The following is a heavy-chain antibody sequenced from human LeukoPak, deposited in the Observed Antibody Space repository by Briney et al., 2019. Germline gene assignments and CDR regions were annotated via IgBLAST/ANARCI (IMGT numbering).Heavy chain of an antibody. J-gene: IGHJ4*02. CDR3: ARSRGLLWFGELSVDY. CDR1: GHTFTNYA. D-gene: IGHD3-10*01. Sequence: ASVKVSCKASGHTFTNYAISWVRQAPGQGLEWMGWISAYNGNTNYAQKLQGRVTMTTDASTSTAYMELRSLRSDDTAVYYCARSRGLLWFGELSVDYWGQGTLVTVSS. V-gene: IGHV1-18*01. CDR2: ISAYNGNT.